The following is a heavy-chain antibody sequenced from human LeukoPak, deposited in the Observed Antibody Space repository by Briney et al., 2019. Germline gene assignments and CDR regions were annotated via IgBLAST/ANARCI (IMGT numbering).Heavy chain of an antibody. CDR2: INPSGGST. Sequence: ASVKVSCKASGYTFTSYYMHWVRQAPGQGLEWMGIINPSGGSTSYAQKFQGRVTMTRDTSTSTVYMELSSLRSEDTAVYYCAREPLVAVAGPSIYGMDVWGQGTTVTVSS. CDR1: GYTFTSYY. J-gene: IGHJ6*02. D-gene: IGHD6-19*01. CDR3: AREPLVAVAGPSIYGMDV. V-gene: IGHV1-46*01.